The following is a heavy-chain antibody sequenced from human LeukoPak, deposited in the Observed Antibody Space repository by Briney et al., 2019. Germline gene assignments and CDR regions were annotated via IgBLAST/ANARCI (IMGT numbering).Heavy chain of an antibody. CDR1: GGSISSYY. CDR2: IYTSGST. J-gene: IGHJ6*03. D-gene: IGHD6-13*01. V-gene: IGHV4-4*09. Sequence: SETLSLTCTVSGGSISSYYWSWIRQPPGKGLEWIGYIYTSGSTNYNPSLKSRVTISVDTSKNQFSLKLSSVTAADTAVYYCAGQNIAAAGTSMDVWGKGTTVTVSS. CDR3: AGQNIAAAGTSMDV.